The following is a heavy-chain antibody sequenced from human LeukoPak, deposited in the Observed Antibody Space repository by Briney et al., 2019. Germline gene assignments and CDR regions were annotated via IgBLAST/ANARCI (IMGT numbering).Heavy chain of an antibody. D-gene: IGHD3-22*01. CDR1: GGSISSSNW. J-gene: IGHJ4*02. Sequence: NPSGTLSLTCAVSGGSISSSNWWSWVRQPPGKGLEWIGEIYHSGRTNYTPSLKSRVTISVDKSKNQLSLKLSSVTAADTAVYYCARDNYDNSGYYFDYWGQGTLVTVSS. V-gene: IGHV4-4*02. CDR3: ARDNYDNSGYYFDY. CDR2: IYHSGRT.